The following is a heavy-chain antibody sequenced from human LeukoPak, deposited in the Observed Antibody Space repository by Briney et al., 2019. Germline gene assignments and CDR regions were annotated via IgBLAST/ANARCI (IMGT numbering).Heavy chain of an antibody. J-gene: IGHJ4*02. CDR1: GFNFDDFT. D-gene: IGHD6-19*01. V-gene: IGHV3-43*01. Sequence: GGSLRLSCATSGFNFDDFTLYWVRQVPGKGLQWVSLINWDGTSTSYADSVKGRFTISRDNSQNSLYLQMNSLRNDDTALYYCVKDQEAVSGTLIFDSWGQGTLVTVSS. CDR2: INWDGTST. CDR3: VKDQEAVSGTLIFDS.